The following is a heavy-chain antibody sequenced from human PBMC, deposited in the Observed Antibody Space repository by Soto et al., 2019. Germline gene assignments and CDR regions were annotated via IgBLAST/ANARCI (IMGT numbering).Heavy chain of an antibody. J-gene: IGHJ4*02. CDR2: ISWNSDSI. CDR3: TKVGGLYDFWSGPLHFDL. CDR1: GFIFDDFA. D-gene: IGHD3-3*01. Sequence: EAQLVESGGGLVQPGRSLRLSCAGSGFIFDDFAIHWVRQAPGKGLEWVSGISWNSDSIGYADSVKGRFTISRDNTKNGLYLQMNSLRVEDTALYYCTKVGGLYDFWSGPLHFDLWGQGTLVTVSS. V-gene: IGHV3-9*01.